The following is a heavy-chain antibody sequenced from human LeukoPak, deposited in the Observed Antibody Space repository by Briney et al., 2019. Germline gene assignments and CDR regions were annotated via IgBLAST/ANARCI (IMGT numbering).Heavy chain of an antibody. CDR3: ARDVDSRYCRSSGYFQH. D-gene: IGHD6-6*01. CDR1: GFAFNTYT. J-gene: IGHJ1*01. CDR2: ISSSGNYI. V-gene: IGHV3-21*01. Sequence: GGSLRLSCAASGFAFNTYTMNWVRQAPGKGLEWVSSISSSGNYIYYADSVKGRVTISRDNAKNSLYLQMNSLRAEDTAVYYCARDVDSRYCRSSGYFQHWGQGTLVTVSS.